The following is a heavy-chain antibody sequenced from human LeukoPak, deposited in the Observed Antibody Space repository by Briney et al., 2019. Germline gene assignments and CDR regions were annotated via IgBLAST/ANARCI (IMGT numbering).Heavy chain of an antibody. J-gene: IGHJ5*02. V-gene: IGHV3-15*01. Sequence: GGSLRLSCAASGFTFSNAWMSWVRQAPGKGLEWVGRIKSKTDGGTTDYAAPVKGRFTISRDDSKNTLYLQMNSLKTEDTAVYYCTTSPWEFGEFPFDPWGQGTLVTVSS. CDR3: TTSPWEFGEFPFDP. D-gene: IGHD3-10*01. CDR2: IKSKTDGGTT. CDR1: GFTFSNAW.